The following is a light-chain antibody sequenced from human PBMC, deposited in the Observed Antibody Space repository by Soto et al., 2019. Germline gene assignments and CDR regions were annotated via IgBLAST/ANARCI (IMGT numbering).Light chain of an antibody. J-gene: IGKJ4*01. V-gene: IGKV3-15*01. CDR1: QSVSST. CDR2: GTS. CDR3: QQYYQWPLT. Sequence: EIVMTQSPATLSVSPGERATLSCRASQSVSSTLAWYQQIPGQAPRLLLYGTSTRATGIPARFSGSGSGTELTLTISSLQSEDFAFYYCQQYYQWPLTFGGGTKVEVK.